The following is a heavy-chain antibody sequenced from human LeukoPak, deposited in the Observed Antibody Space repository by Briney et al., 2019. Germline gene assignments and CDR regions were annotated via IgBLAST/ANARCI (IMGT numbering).Heavy chain of an antibody. CDR3: ARDLGNTGWYTFDY. J-gene: IGHJ4*02. V-gene: IGHV6-1*01. D-gene: IGHD6-19*01. CDR1: GDSVSSINGA. Sequence: SQTLSLTCAISGDSVSSINGAWNWIGQSPSRGLEWLGRTYFRSRWYNEFAESLKGRMTIDPDTSKNQFSLQLTSVTPEDTAVYYCARDLGNTGWYTFDYWGQGTLVTVSS. CDR2: TYFRSRWYN.